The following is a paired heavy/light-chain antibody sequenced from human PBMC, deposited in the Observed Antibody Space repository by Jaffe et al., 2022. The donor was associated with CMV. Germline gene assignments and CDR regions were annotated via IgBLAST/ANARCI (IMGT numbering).Heavy chain of an antibody. J-gene: IGHJ4*02. D-gene: IGHD2-15*01. V-gene: IGHV3-64*02. Sequence: EVQLVESGEGLVQPGGSLRLSCAASGFTFSSYAMHWVRQAPGKGLEYVSAISSNGGSTYYADSVKGRFTISRDNSKNTLYLQMGSLRAEDMAVYYCARGNRYCSGGSCYSPLTYGDLSIDYWGQGTLVTVSS. CDR1: GFTFSSYA. CDR3: ARGNRYCSGGSCYSPLTYGDLSIDY. CDR2: ISSNGGST.
Light chain of an antibody. Sequence: SYELTQPPSVSVSPGQTARITCSGDALPKKYAYWYQQKSGQAPVLVIYEDSKRPSGIPERFSGSSSGTMATLTISGAQVEDEADYYCYSTDSSGNPLFGGGTKLTVL. CDR2: EDS. J-gene: IGLJ3*02. CDR3: YSTDSSGNPL. V-gene: IGLV3-10*01. CDR1: ALPKKY.